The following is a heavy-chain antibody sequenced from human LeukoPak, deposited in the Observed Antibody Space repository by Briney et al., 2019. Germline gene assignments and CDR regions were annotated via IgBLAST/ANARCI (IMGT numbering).Heavy chain of an antibody. J-gene: IGHJ4*02. CDR1: GGSISSGGYY. CDR2: IYYSGST. CDR3: ARAPYQLLSLDY. D-gene: IGHD2-2*01. Sequence: SETLSLTCTVSGGSISSGGYYWSWIRQHPGKGLEWIGYIYYSGSTYYNPSLKSRVTISVDTSKNQFSLKLSSVTAADTAVYCCARAPYQLLSLDYWGQGTLVTVSS. V-gene: IGHV4-31*03.